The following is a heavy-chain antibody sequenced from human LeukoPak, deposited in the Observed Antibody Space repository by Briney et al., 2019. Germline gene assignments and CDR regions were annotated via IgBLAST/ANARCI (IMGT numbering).Heavy chain of an antibody. Sequence: PGGSLRLSCAASGLTFSRHWMTWVRQAPGKGLEWVANIKHDGSEKNYVDSVKGRFTISRDNVKNSLYLQMNSLRAEDTAVYYCATPLDYYDRSDSHQGGDWGQGTLVTVSS. V-gene: IGHV3-7*03. J-gene: IGHJ4*02. D-gene: IGHD3-22*01. CDR3: ATPLDYYDRSDSHQGGD. CDR2: IKHDGSEK. CDR1: GLTFSRHW.